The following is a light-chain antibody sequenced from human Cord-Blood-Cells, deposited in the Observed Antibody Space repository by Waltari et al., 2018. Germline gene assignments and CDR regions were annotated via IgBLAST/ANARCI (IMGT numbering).Light chain of an antibody. J-gene: IGKJ2*01. Sequence: DIQMTQSPSSLSASVGDRVTITCQASQDISNYFNWYQQKPAKAPQPLNDDAPNLENGVPSRCRRRGSGTDFPFNISSLQPEAIEKYYCQQYDNLPYTLGQGTKLEIK. CDR2: DAP. V-gene: IGKV1-33*01. CDR1: QDISNY. CDR3: QQYDNLPYT.